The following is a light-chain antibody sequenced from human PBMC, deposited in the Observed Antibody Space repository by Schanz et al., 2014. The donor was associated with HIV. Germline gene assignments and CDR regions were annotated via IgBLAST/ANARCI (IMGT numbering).Light chain of an antibody. J-gene: IGKJ1*01. Sequence: DIRMTQSPSILSASVGDTVTITCRASQSVDTWLAWYQQKPGKPPKLLIYKASGLQSGVPSRFSGSGSGTDFTLTISSLQPDDLATYYCQQYYTYPRTFGQGTKVEIK. V-gene: IGKV1-5*03. CDR2: KAS. CDR3: QQYYTYPRT. CDR1: QSVDTW.